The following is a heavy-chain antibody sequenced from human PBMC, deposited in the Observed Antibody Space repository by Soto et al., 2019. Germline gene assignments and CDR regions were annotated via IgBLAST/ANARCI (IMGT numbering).Heavy chain of an antibody. V-gene: IGHV3-23*01. CDR1: GFTFSSYA. J-gene: IGHJ4*02. CDR3: AKRRGAGGHLDY. D-gene: IGHD2-15*01. CDR2: VSIGGST. Sequence: DVQLLESGGGLVQPEGSLRLSCAASGFTFSSYAMGWVRQGPGKGLEWVAVVSIGGSTHYADSVRGRFTISRDNSKNTLALQMKSLTAEDTAVYFCAKRRGAGGHLDYWGQGALVTVSS.